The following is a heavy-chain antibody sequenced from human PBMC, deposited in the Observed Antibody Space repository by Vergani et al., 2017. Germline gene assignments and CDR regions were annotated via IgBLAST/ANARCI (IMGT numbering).Heavy chain of an antibody. V-gene: IGHV1-2*02. CDR1: GYTFTGYY. CDR2: INPNSGGT. Sequence: QVQLVQSGAEVKKPGASVKVSCKASGYTFTGYYMHWVRQAPGQGLEWMGWINPNSGGTNYAQKFQGRVTMTRDTSISTAYMELCRLRSDDTAVYYCASVNPYYDFWSGYYVDYWGQGTLVTVSS. J-gene: IGHJ4*02. D-gene: IGHD3-3*01. CDR3: ASVNPYYDFWSGYYVDY.